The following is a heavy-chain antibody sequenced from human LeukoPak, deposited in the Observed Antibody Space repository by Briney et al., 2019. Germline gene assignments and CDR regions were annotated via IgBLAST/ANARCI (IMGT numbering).Heavy chain of an antibody. Sequence: GGSLRLSCAASGFIFTNAWMTRVRQAPGKGLEWVGRVKSNTDGGTIDYAAPVKGRFTISRDDSKNILYQQMNDLKTEDTAVYYCTTDRLFFEYWGQGTLVTVSS. D-gene: IGHD6-6*01. J-gene: IGHJ4*02. CDR2: VKSNTDGGTI. CDR3: TTDRLFFEY. V-gene: IGHV3-15*01. CDR1: GFIFTNAW.